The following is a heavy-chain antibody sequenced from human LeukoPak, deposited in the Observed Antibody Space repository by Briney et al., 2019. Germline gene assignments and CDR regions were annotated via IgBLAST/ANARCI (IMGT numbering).Heavy chain of an antibody. CDR2: IIPIFGIA. CDR3: ARDHSDYYDSSGYYGWYFDL. D-gene: IGHD3-22*01. Sequence: GASVKVSCKASGGTFSSYAISWVRQAPGQGLEWMGRIIPIFGIANYAQKFQGRVTITADKSTSTAYMELSSLRSEDTAVYYCARDHSDYYDSSGYYGWYFDLWGRGTLVTVSS. V-gene: IGHV1-69*04. CDR1: GGTFSSYA. J-gene: IGHJ2*01.